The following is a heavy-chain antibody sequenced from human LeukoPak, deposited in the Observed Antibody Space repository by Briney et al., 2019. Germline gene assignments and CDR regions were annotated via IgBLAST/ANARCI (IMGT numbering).Heavy chain of an antibody. Sequence: SETLSLTCAVSGGSISSSNWWSWVRQPPGKGLEWIGEVYHTGSSNYNPSLKSRVTISEDKSKSQFSLKLSSVTAADTAVYYCARGGTTVAGTFWFDPWGQGTLVTVSS. CDR2: VYHTGSS. CDR1: GGSISSSNW. V-gene: IGHV4-4*02. D-gene: IGHD6-19*01. CDR3: ARGGTTVAGTFWFDP. J-gene: IGHJ5*02.